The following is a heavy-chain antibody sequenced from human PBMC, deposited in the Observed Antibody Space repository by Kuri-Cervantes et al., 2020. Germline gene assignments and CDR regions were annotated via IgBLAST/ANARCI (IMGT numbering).Heavy chain of an antibody. CDR3: ASAPSWSGSYYSFDY. J-gene: IGHJ4*02. CDR1: GYTFTGYY. CDR2: MNPNSSNT. Sequence: ASVKVSCKASGYTFTGYYMHWVRQATGQGLEWMGWMNPNSSNTGFAQKFQGRVTMTTNTSISTAYMELSSLRSEDTAVYYCASAPSWSGSYYSFDYWGQGTLVTVSS. V-gene: IGHV1-8*02. D-gene: IGHD1-26*01.